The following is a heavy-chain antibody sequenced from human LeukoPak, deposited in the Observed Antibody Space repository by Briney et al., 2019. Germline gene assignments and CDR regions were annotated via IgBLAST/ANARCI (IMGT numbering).Heavy chain of an antibody. Sequence: ASVKVSCKASGYTFTGYYMHWVRQAPGQGLEWMGWINPNSGGTNYAQKFQGRVTMTGDTSMSTVYMELSSLRSEDTAVYYCARGLVLYYFDYWGQGTLVTVSS. D-gene: IGHD3-22*01. CDR1: GYTFTGYY. J-gene: IGHJ4*02. V-gene: IGHV1-2*02. CDR2: INPNSGGT. CDR3: ARGLVLYYFDY.